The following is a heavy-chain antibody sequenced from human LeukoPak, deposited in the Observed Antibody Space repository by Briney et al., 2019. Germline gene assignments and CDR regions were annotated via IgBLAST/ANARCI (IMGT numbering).Heavy chain of an antibody. Sequence: SVKVSCKASGGTFSSYAISWVRQAPGQGLEWMGGIIPIFGTANYAQKFQGRVTITADESTSTAYMEPSSLRSEDTAVYYCARGLGFCSGGNCYPSNGVDVWGQGTTVSVSS. CDR1: GGTFSSYA. V-gene: IGHV1-69*13. CDR3: ARGLGFCSGGNCYPSNGVDV. CDR2: IIPIFGTA. D-gene: IGHD2-15*01. J-gene: IGHJ6*02.